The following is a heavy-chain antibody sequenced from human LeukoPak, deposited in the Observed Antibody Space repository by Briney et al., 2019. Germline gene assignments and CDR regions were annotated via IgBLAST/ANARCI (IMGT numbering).Heavy chain of an antibody. CDR1: GFTFGDYA. CDR3: TRGQLGYDY. D-gene: IGHD5-18*01. Sequence: GGSLRLSCTASGFTFGDYAMTWARQAPGKGLEWVGFIRTKTSRGTSEYATSVKGRFTISRDDSKSIAYLQMNSLKTEDTAVYYCTRGQLGYDYWGQGTLVTVPS. CDR2: IRTKTSRGTS. J-gene: IGHJ4*02. V-gene: IGHV3-49*04.